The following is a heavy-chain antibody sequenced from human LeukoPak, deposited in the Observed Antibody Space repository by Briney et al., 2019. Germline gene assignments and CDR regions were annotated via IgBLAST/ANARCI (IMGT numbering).Heavy chain of an antibody. CDR3: AREGLQSYFDY. CDR1: GGSFSGYY. D-gene: IGHD5-24*01. J-gene: IGHJ4*02. CDR2: INHSGST. V-gene: IGHV4-34*01. Sequence: KSSETLSLTCAVYGGSFSGYYWSWIRQPPGKGLEWIGEINHSGSTNYNPSLKSRVTISVDTSKNQFSLKLSSVTAADTAVYYCAREGLQSYFDYWGQGTLVTVSS.